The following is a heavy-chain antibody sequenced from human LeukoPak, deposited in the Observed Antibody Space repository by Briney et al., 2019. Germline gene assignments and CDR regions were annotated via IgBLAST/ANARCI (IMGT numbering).Heavy chain of an antibody. CDR2: ISSSSSTI. J-gene: IGHJ6*04. D-gene: IGHD4-17*01. Sequence: PGGSLRLSCAASGFTFSSYSMNWVRQAPGKGLEWVSYISSSSSTIYYADSVKGRFTISRDNAKNSLYLQMNSLRAEDTAVYYCARDYGDYPPDVWGKGTTVTVSS. V-gene: IGHV3-48*01. CDR1: GFTFSSYS. CDR3: ARDYGDYPPDV.